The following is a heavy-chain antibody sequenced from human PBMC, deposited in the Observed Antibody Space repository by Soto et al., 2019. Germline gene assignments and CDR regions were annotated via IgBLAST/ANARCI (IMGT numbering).Heavy chain of an antibody. V-gene: IGHV4-4*07. J-gene: IGHJ5*02. Sequence: PSETLSLTCTASGGSISSYYWSWIRQPAGKGLEWIGRIYTSGSTNYNPSLKSRVTMSVDTSKTQFSVKLSSVTAADTAVYYCARDFVEVPAAIWSGDWFDPWGQGTLVTVSS. CDR2: IYTSGST. D-gene: IGHD2-2*02. CDR3: ARDFVEVPAAIWSGDWFDP. CDR1: GGSISSYY.